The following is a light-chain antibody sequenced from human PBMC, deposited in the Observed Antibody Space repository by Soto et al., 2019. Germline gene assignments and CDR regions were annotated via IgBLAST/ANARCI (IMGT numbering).Light chain of an antibody. Sequence: QSVLTQPPSASGSPGQSVTISCAGTSSDVGGYNYVSWYQQYPGKAPKLMVYEVSKRPSGVPDRFSGSKFGNTASLTVSVLQTEDEADYCCSSYAGSNNFVFGTGTKLTVL. V-gene: IGLV2-8*01. CDR3: SSYAGSNNFV. J-gene: IGLJ1*01. CDR2: EVS. CDR1: SSDVGGYNY.